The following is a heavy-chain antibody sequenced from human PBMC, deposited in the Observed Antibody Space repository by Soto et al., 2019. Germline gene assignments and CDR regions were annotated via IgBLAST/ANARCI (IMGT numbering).Heavy chain of an antibody. CDR3: ATRLYHSRGYYYVPY. CDR1: AGSISSSSYF. J-gene: IGHJ4*02. D-gene: IGHD3-22*01. V-gene: IGHV4-39*01. Sequence: QLQLQESGPGLVKPSETLSLTCTVSAGSISSSSYFSGWIRQPSGKGLEWIGTIDYRGSTSYNPSLKSRVTISVDTSKNQFSLTLSSVTAADTAVYYCATRLYHSRGYYYVPYWGQGTLVTVSS. CDR2: IDYRGST.